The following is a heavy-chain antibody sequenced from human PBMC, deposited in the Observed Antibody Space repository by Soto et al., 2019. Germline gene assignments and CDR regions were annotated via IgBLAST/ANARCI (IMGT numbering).Heavy chain of an antibody. V-gene: IGHV3-23*01. CDR2: ISGSGGST. CDR1: GFTFSSYA. CDR3: AKAVRTYYNGMDV. J-gene: IGHJ6*02. Sequence: GGSLRLSCAASGFTFSSYAMSWVRQAPGKGLEWVSAISGSGGSTYYADSVKGRFTISRDNSNNTLYLQMNSLRAEDTAVYYCAKAVRTYYNGMDVWGQESTVTVSS.